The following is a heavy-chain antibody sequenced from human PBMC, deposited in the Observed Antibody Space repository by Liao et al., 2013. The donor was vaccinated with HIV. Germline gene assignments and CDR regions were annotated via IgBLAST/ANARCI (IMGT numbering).Heavy chain of an antibody. Sequence: QVQLQESGPGLVKPSETLSLTCSVSGGSISSYYWSWIRQPPGKGLEWIGYIYYSGSTNYNPSLKSRVTMSLDTTKNKFSLNLTSMTAADTAVYFCARDRMATIRTLDLWGQGQWSSSLQ. J-gene: IGHJ3*01. CDR2: IYYSGST. CDR1: GGSISSYY. CDR3: ARDRMATIRTLDL. D-gene: IGHD5-24*01. V-gene: IGHV4-59*01.